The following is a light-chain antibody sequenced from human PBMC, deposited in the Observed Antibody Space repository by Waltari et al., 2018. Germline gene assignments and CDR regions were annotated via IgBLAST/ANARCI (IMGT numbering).Light chain of an antibody. V-gene: IGKV1-6*01. J-gene: IGKJ2*01. CDR3: LQDYNYPYT. CDR1: QGIRND. CDR2: AAS. Sequence: VGDRVTITCRASQGIRNDLGWYQQKPGKAPKLLMYAASSLQSGVPSRFSGSGSGTDFTLTISSLQPEDFATYYCLQDYNYPYTFGQGTKLEI.